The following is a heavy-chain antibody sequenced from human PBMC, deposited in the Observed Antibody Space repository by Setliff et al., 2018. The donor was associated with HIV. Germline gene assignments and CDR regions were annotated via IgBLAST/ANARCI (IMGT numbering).Heavy chain of an antibody. CDR3: ARGHTQWLVRLDAFDI. CDR2: TYLGAT. V-gene: IGHV1-18*01. J-gene: IGHJ3*02. D-gene: IGHD6-19*01. Sequence: ASVKVSCKASGYTFTSYGISWIRQAPGQGLEWMGWTYLGATNYAQKLQGRVTMTTDTSTSTAYMELRSLRSDDTAVYYCARGHTQWLVRLDAFDIWGQGTMVTVSS. CDR1: GYTFTSYG.